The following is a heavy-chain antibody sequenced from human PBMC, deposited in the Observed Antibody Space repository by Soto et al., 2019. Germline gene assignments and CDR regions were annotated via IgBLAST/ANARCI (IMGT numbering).Heavy chain of an antibody. Sequence: PSETLSLTCAVYGGSFSGYYWSWIRRPPGKGLEWIGEINHSGSTNYNPSLKSRVTISVDTSKNQFSLKLSSVTAADTAVYYCARARSYVWGSYRQWVFDYWGQGTLVTVSS. CDR2: INHSGST. J-gene: IGHJ4*02. V-gene: IGHV4-34*01. CDR1: GGSFSGYY. CDR3: ARARSYVWGSYRQWVFDY. D-gene: IGHD3-16*02.